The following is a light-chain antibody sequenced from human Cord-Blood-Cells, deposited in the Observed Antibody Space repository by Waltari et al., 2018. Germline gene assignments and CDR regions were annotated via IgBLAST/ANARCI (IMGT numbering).Light chain of an antibody. Sequence: QSALTQPASVSGSPGQSITISCTGTSSDVGGYNYVSWYQQHPGKAPKLMIYDVSKRPSGVSTRVSGSKSGNTASLTISGLQAEDEADYYCSSYTRSSTWVFGGGTKLTVL. V-gene: IGLV2-14*01. J-gene: IGLJ3*02. CDR1: SSDVGGYNY. CDR3: SSYTRSSTWV. CDR2: DVS.